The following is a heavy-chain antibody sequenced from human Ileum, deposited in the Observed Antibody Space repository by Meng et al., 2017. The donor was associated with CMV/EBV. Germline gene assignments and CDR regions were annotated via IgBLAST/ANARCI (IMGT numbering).Heavy chain of an antibody. J-gene: IGHJ4*02. CDR1: GRSFTGYY. V-gene: IGHV4-34*01. CDR2: ITHSGRT. D-gene: IGHD3-10*01. Sequence: QEQLQPWGAGLLKPSYTLSPPCAVFGRSFTGYYWSWFRQSPGKGLEWIGEITHSGRTSYNLSLKSRVTISVDMSKYQFSLKLTSVTAADTAIYFCARGLASGWPDYWGQGTLVTVSS. CDR3: ARGLASGWPDY.